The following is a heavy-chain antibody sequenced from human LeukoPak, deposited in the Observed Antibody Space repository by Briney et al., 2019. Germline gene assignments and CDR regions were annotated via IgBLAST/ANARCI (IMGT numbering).Heavy chain of an antibody. D-gene: IGHD2-2*01. J-gene: IGHJ4*02. V-gene: IGHV3-23*01. CDR3: AKDLDSGIVVVPAAYFDY. Sequence: GGSLRLSCAASGFTFSSYAMSWVRQAPGKGLEWVSAISGSGGSTYYADSVKGRFTISRDNSKNTLYLQMNSLRVEDTAVYYCAKDLDSGIVVVPAAYFDYWGQGTLVTVSS. CDR1: GFTFSSYA. CDR2: ISGSGGST.